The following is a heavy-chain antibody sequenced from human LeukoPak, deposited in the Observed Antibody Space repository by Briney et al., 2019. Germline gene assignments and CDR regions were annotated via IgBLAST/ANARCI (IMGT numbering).Heavy chain of an antibody. Sequence: GGSLRLSCVASGFTFSSYWMSWVRQAPGKGLEWVANINQDGSEKYDVDSAKGRFTISRDNAKNSLYLQMNSLGVEDTAMYHCARVGGGDGSGWSTTDYWGQGTLVTISS. CDR3: ARVGGGDGSGWSTTDY. CDR2: INQDGSEK. J-gene: IGHJ4*02. D-gene: IGHD6-19*01. V-gene: IGHV3-7*01. CDR1: GFTFSSYW.